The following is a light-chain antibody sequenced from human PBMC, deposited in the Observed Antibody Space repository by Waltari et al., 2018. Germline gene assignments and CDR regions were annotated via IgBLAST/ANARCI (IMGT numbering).Light chain of an antibody. CDR3: QRYNSAPWT. CDR2: AAS. J-gene: IGKJ1*01. V-gene: IGKV1-27*01. CDR1: QGISNS. Sequence: DIQMTQSPSSLSASVGDRVTITCRASQGISNSLAWYQQKPGRVPKLLIYAASTLHSGVPSRFSGSGSGTEFTLTISSLQPEDVATYYCQRYNSAPWTFGQGTKVEIK.